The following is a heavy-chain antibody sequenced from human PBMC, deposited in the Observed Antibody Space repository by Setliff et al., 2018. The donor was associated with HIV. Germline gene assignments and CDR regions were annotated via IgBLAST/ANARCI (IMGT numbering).Heavy chain of an antibody. Sequence: ASVKVSCKASGYIFMNNDISWVRQAPGQGLEWVGWVNPNRGNTGFAQKFQGRLTITRDTSKSTVYMELSSLRSEDTGVYYCARIVSPGSHGPDYYMDVWGKGTTVTVSS. J-gene: IGHJ6*03. D-gene: IGHD2-21*01. V-gene: IGHV1-8*03. CDR1: GYIFMNND. CDR3: ARIVSPGSHGPDYYMDV. CDR2: VNPNRGNT.